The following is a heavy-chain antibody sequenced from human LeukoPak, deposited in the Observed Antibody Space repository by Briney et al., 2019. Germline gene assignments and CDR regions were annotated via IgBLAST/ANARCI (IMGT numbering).Heavy chain of an antibody. D-gene: IGHD1-26*01. J-gene: IGHJ4*02. V-gene: IGHV4-59*11. Sequence: SETLSLTCTVSGGSISSHYWSWIRQPPGKGLEWIGYIYYSGSTNYNPSLKSRVTISVDTSKNQFSLKLSSVTAADTAVYYCARGYSGSYVDYWGQGTLVTVSS. CDR3: ARGYSGSYVDY. CDR1: GGSISSHY. CDR2: IYYSGST.